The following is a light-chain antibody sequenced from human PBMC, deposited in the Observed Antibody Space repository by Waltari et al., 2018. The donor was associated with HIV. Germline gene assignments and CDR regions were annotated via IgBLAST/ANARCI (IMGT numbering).Light chain of an antibody. CDR2: DVT. CDR1: VSDVGAYTL. V-gene: IGLV2-23*02. CDR3: CSYTGTGIV. J-gene: IGLJ2*01. Sequence: QSALTQPASVSGSPGQSITISCTGTVSDVGAYTLVSWYQQHPGTAPKLMIFDVTKRPSGVSDRFSGSRSGNTASLTISGLQAEDEGDYHCCSYTGTGIVFGGGTKLTVL.